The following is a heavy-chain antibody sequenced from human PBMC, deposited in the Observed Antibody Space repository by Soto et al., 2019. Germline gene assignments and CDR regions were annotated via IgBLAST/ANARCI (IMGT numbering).Heavy chain of an antibody. CDR3: ARIPFDHVWGTDRYSPNFDY. Sequence: PGGSLRLSCAASAFTFNNYAMSWVRQAPGKGLEWVSGIGGSGRTTYYADSVKGRFTISRDNSNNTLFLQMNSLRAEDTAVYYCARIPFDHVWGTDRYSPNFDYWGQGTQVTVSS. V-gene: IGHV3-23*01. J-gene: IGHJ4*02. CDR1: AFTFNNYA. D-gene: IGHD3-16*02. CDR2: IGGSGRTT.